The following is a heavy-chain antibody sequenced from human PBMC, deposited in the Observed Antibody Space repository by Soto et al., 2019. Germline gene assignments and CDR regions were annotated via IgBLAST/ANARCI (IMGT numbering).Heavy chain of an antibody. CDR3: ARDLGYYASDGYFDY. J-gene: IGHJ4*02. V-gene: IGHV3-11*01. Sequence: GGSLRLSCAGSGFTFSDYYMSWIRQAPGKGLEWVSYISSSGNIIYYADSVKGRFTISRDNAKNSLYLQMNSLRAEDTAVYYCARDLGYYASDGYFDYWGQGTMFAV. CDR1: GFTFSDYY. D-gene: IGHD3-22*01. CDR2: ISSSGNII.